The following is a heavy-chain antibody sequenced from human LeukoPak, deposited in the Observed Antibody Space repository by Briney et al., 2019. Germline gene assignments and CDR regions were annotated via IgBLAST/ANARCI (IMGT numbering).Heavy chain of an antibody. CDR1: GFTFSNYW. D-gene: IGHD6-19*01. CDR3: VGSSGWWGFDY. Sequence: PGGSLRLSCAASGFTFSNYWMHWVRQVPGKGLECVARINNDGSSVSHVDSVRGRFTISRDNAKNTVYLQMDSLRVEDTAVYYCVGSSGWWGFDYWGQGTLVTVSS. CDR2: INNDGSSV. J-gene: IGHJ4*02. V-gene: IGHV3-74*01.